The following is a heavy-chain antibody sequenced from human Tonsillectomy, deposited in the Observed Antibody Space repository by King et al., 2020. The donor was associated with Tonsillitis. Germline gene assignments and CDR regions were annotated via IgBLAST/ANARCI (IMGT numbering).Heavy chain of an antibody. J-gene: IGHJ4*02. CDR2: IDPTDSYT. Sequence: VQLVESGAEVKKPGESPRISCKAFGYSFTSYWITWVRQMPGKGLEWMGRIDPTDSYTNYSPSFRGHVTISVDKSINTAYLQWSSLKASDTAMYYCAREMYYSATGVYARYRYYFDYWGQGTLVTVSS. V-gene: IGHV5-10-1*01. D-gene: IGHD3-16*02. CDR3: AREMYYSATGVYARYRYYFDY. CDR1: GYSFTSYW.